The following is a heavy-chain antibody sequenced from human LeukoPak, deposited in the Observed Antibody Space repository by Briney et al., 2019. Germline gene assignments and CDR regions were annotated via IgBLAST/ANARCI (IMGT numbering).Heavy chain of an antibody. CDR1: GVSFSGYY. CDR2: INHSGST. Sequence: SETLSLTCAVYGVSFSGYYWSWIRQPPGKGLEWIGEINHSGSTNYNPSLKSRVTISVDTSRNQSSLKLSSVTAADTAVYYCARVGDYGDYYYYGMDVWGKGTTVTVSS. CDR3: ARVGDYGDYYYYGMDV. J-gene: IGHJ6*04. V-gene: IGHV4-34*01. D-gene: IGHD4-17*01.